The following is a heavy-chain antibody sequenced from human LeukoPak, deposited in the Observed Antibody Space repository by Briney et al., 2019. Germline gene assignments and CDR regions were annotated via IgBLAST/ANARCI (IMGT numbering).Heavy chain of an antibody. V-gene: IGHV4-34*01. CDR3: ARGQSGSYYGY. CDR2: INHSGST. CDR1: GGSISSYY. Sequence: PSETLSLTCTVSGGSISSYYWSWIRQPPGKGLEWIGEINHSGSTNYNPSLKSRVTISVDTSKNQFSLKLSSVTAADTAVYYCARGQSGSYYGYWGQGTQVTVSS. J-gene: IGHJ4*02. D-gene: IGHD1-26*01.